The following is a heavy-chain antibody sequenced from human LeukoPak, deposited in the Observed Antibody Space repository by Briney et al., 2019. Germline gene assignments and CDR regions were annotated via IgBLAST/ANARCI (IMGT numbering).Heavy chain of an antibody. J-gene: IGHJ6*03. V-gene: IGHV4-59*01. D-gene: IGHD3-3*01. CDR3: AREFAVGILSSYYYYYMDV. Sequence: SETLSLTCTVSGGSISSYYWSWIRQPPGKGLEWIGYIYYSGSTNYNPSLKSRVTISVDTSKNQFSLKLSSVTAADTAVYYCAREFAVGILSSYYYYYMDVWGKGTTVTVSS. CDR1: GGSISSYY. CDR2: IYYSGST.